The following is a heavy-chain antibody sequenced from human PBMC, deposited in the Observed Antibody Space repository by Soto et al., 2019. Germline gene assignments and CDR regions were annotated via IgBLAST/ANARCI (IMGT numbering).Heavy chain of an antibody. D-gene: IGHD2-15*01. V-gene: IGHV4-31*03. CDR1: GGSISSGGYY. Sequence: SETLSLTCTVSGGSISSGGYYWSWIRQHPGKGLEWIGYIYYSGSTYYNPSLKSRVTISVDTSKNQFSLKLSSVTAADTAVYYCARTLGYCSGGRACWFDPWGQGTLVTVSS. CDR2: IYYSGST. J-gene: IGHJ5*02. CDR3: ARTLGYCSGGRACWFDP.